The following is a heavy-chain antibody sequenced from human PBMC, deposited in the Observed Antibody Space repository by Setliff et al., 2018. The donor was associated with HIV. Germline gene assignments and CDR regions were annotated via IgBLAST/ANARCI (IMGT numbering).Heavy chain of an antibody. CDR3: ARDAGGSVGNYYFDY. Sequence: SETLSLTCIVSGGSISSYYWSWIRQPPGKGLEWIGYIYYSGSTNYNPSLKNRVTISIDTSKKQFSLNLSSVTAADTAVYYCARDAGGSVGNYYFDYWGQGILVTVSS. V-gene: IGHV4-59*01. CDR2: IYYSGST. CDR1: GGSISSYY. D-gene: IGHD2-15*01. J-gene: IGHJ4*02.